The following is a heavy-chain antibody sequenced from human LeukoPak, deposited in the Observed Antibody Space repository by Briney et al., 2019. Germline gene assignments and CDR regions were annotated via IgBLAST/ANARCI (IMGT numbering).Heavy chain of an antibody. V-gene: IGHV3-23*01. Sequence: GGSLRLSCAAPGFTFTSYAMGWVRQAPGKGLDWFSAISGGSVGATYYADAVKGRFTISRDNSKTTLYLEMNSLRAEDTAVYYCAKGSSSGRPYFFDYWGQGSLVAVSS. CDR3: AKGSSSGRPYFFDY. CDR2: ISGGSVGAT. J-gene: IGHJ4*02. D-gene: IGHD3-3*01. CDR1: GFTFTSYA.